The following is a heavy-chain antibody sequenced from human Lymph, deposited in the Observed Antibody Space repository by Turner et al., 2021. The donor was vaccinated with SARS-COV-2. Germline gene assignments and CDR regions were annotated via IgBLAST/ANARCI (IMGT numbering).Heavy chain of an antibody. Sequence: QVPLVQSGAEVKKPGSSVKVSCKASGGTFSTYVISWVRQAPGQGLEWMGEIIPIRGIANYAQKFQGRVTITADKSTSTAYMELSSLRSEDTAVYHCARRHSGNYDAFDIWGQGTMVTVSS. J-gene: IGHJ3*02. D-gene: IGHD1-26*01. CDR2: IIPIRGIA. CDR1: GGTFSTYV. CDR3: ARRHSGNYDAFDI. V-gene: IGHV1-69*10.